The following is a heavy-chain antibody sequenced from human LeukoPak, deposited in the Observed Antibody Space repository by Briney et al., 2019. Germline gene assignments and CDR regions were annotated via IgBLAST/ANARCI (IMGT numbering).Heavy chain of an antibody. V-gene: IGHV3-23*01. CDR2: ISGSGGST. CDR3: AKGHPYSSSSESFPLDY. D-gene: IGHD6-6*01. CDR1: GFTFSSYA. Sequence: HAGGSLRLSCAASGFTFSSYAMSWVRQAPGKGLEWVSAISGSGGSTYYADSVKGRFTISRDNSKNTLYLQMNSLRAEDTAVYYCAKGHPYSSSSESFPLDYWGQGTLVTVSS. J-gene: IGHJ4*02.